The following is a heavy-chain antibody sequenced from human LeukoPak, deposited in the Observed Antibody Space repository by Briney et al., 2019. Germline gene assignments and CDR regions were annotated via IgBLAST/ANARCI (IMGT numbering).Heavy chain of an antibody. CDR1: GGSISSSSYY. Sequence: SETLSLTCTVSGGSISSSSYYWGWIRQPPGKGLEWIGSIYYSGSTYYNPSLKSRVTISVDTSKNQFSLKLSSVTAADTAVYYCARIIAAAGTRWFDPWGQGTLVTVSS. CDR2: IYYSGST. CDR3: ARIIAAAGTRWFDP. V-gene: IGHV4-39*01. D-gene: IGHD6-13*01. J-gene: IGHJ5*02.